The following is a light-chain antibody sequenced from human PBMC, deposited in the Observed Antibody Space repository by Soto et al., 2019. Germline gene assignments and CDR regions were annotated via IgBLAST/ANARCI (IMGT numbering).Light chain of an antibody. V-gene: IGKV1-5*03. Sequence: DIQIAQSPSTLSASVGDRVTITCRASESISSWLAWYQQKPGKGPELLIYNASSLESGVPSRFSGSGSGTEFTLTISSLQPDDFATYYCQQYNNYPYTFGQGTKLEIK. J-gene: IGKJ2*01. CDR2: NAS. CDR3: QQYNNYPYT. CDR1: ESISSW.